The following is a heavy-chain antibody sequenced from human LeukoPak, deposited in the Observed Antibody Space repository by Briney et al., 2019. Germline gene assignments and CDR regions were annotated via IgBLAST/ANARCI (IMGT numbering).Heavy chain of an antibody. D-gene: IGHD6-19*01. J-gene: IGHJ4*02. CDR1: GFTFSSYA. Sequence: GGSLRLSCAASGFTFSSYAMSWVRQAPGKGLEWVSAISGNAGSTYYADSVKGRFTISRDNSKNTQYLQMNSLRAEDTAVYYWAKDRGYSSGWYSDYWGQGTLVTVSS. CDR2: ISGNAGST. V-gene: IGHV3-23*01. CDR3: AKDRGYSSGWYSDY.